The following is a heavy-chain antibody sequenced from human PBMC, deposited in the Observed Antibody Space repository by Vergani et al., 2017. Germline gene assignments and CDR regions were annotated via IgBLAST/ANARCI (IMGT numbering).Heavy chain of an antibody. V-gene: IGHV4-39*01. Sequence: QLQLQESGPGLVKPSATLSLTCSVPGASIRSSNYYLGWIRQPPGKGLEWIASIYYSGSTYYNPSLKSRVTLSVDTSKNQFSLKLSSVTAADTAVYFCARHSTVEWLVKLGWIDPWGQGILVTVSS. CDR1: GASIRSSNYY. J-gene: IGHJ5*02. CDR3: ARHSTVEWLVKLGWIDP. CDR2: IYYSGST. D-gene: IGHD6-19*01.